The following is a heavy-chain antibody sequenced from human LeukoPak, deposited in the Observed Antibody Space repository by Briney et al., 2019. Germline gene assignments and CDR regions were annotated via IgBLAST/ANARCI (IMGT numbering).Heavy chain of an antibody. CDR1: GFTVSSNY. V-gene: IGHV3-66*01. Sequence: GGSLRLSCAASGFTVSSNYMSWVRQAPGKGLEWVSVIYSGGSTYYADSVKGRFTISRDNSKNTLYLQMNSLRAEDTAVYYCARADGRSRGDQGGYWGQGTLVTVSS. J-gene: IGHJ4*02. CDR2: IYSGGST. D-gene: IGHD3-22*01. CDR3: ARADGRSRGDQGGY.